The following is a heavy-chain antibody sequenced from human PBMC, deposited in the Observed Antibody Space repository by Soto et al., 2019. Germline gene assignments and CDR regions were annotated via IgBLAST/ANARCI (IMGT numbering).Heavy chain of an antibody. Sequence: ASVKVSCKASGGTFSSYAISWVRQAPGQGLEWMGGIIPIFGTANYAQKFQGRVTITADESTSTAYMELSSLRSEDTAVYYCARTRYSSSDYYYYGMDVWGQGTTVTVSS. CDR1: GGTFSSYA. J-gene: IGHJ6*02. V-gene: IGHV1-69*13. D-gene: IGHD6-6*01. CDR3: ARTRYSSSDYYYYGMDV. CDR2: IIPIFGTA.